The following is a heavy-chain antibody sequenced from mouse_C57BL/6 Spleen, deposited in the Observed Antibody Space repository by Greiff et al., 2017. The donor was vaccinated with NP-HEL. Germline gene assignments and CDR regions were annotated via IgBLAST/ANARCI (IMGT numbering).Heavy chain of an antibody. CDR1: GFTFSDYG. CDR2: ISSGSSTI. V-gene: IGHV5-17*01. Sequence: EVKLVESGGGLVKPGGSLKLSCAASGFTFSDYGMHWVRQAPEKGLEWVAYISSGSSTIYYADTVKGRFTISRDNAKNTLFLQMTSLRSEDTAMYYCARRDDYYGSSSYWGQGTTLTVSS. J-gene: IGHJ2*01. D-gene: IGHD1-1*01. CDR3: ARRDDYYGSSSY.